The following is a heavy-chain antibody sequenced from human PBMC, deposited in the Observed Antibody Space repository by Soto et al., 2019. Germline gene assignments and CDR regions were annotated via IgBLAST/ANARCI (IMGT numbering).Heavy chain of an antibody. D-gene: IGHD1-26*01. V-gene: IGHV3-21*01. CDR3: ARDPSDLWEPDQYFQR. Sequence: EVQLVESGGGLVKPGGSLRLSCAASGFTFSSYSMNWVRQAPGKGLEWVSSISSSSSSIYYADSVKGRFTISRDNAKNSLYLQMNSLRAEDTAVYYRARDPSDLWEPDQYFQRWCQGTLVTVSS. CDR2: ISSSSSSI. CDR1: GFTFSSYS. J-gene: IGHJ1*01.